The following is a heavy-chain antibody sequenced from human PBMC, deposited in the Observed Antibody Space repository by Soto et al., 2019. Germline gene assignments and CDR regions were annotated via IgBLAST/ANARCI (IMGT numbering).Heavy chain of an antibody. J-gene: IGHJ6*02. CDR2: IIPIFGTA. CDR1: GGTFSSYA. D-gene: IGHD3-22*01. CDR3: ATIDAENARIYYYYGMDV. V-gene: IGHV1-69*13. Sequence: GASVKVSCKASGGTFSSYAISWVRQAPGQGLEWMGGIIPIFGTANYAQKFQGRVTITADESTSTAYMELSGLRSEDTAVYYCATIDAENARIYYYYGMDVWGQGTTVTVSS.